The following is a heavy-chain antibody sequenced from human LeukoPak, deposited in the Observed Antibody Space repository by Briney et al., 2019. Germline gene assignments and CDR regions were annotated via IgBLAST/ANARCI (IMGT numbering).Heavy chain of an antibody. CDR1: GGSISSYY. V-gene: IGHV4-4*07. CDR3: AIQSGYYGNYYYMDV. Sequence: SETLSLTCTVSGGSISSYYWSWIRQPAGKGLEWIGRIYTSGSTNYNPSLKSRVTMSVDTSKNQFSLKLSSVTAADTAVYYCAIQSGYYGNYYYMDVWGKGTTVTVSS. D-gene: IGHD3-3*01. CDR2: IYTSGST. J-gene: IGHJ6*03.